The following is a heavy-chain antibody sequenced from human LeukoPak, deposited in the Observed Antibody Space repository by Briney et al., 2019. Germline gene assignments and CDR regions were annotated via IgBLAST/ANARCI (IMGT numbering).Heavy chain of an antibody. CDR3: ARDVVHGDYYFDY. CDR2: IKQDGSEK. Sequence: PGGSLRLSCAASGFTFSSYWMSWVRQAPGKGLEWVANIKQDGSEKYYVDSVKGRFTISRDNAKNSLYLQMNSLRAEDTAVYYCARDVVHGDYYFDYWGQGTLVTVSS. J-gene: IGHJ4*02. D-gene: IGHD4-17*01. V-gene: IGHV3-7*01. CDR1: GFTFSSYW.